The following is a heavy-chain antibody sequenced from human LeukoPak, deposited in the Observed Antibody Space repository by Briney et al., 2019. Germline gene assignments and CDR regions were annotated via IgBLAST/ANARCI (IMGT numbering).Heavy chain of an antibody. CDR1: GFTFSDYW. Sequence: EGSLRLSCAASGFTFSDYWMTWVRQAPGKGLEWVANIKEDGSEKYYVDSVKGRFTISRDNTKNSLFLQMSSLRAEDTAIYYCARHTSSDYWGQGTLVTVSS. V-gene: IGHV3-7*01. CDR2: IKEDGSEK. CDR3: ARHTSSDY. J-gene: IGHJ4*02.